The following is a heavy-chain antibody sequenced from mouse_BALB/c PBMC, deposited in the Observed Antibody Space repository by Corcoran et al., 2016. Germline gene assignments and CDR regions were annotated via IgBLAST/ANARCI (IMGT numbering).Heavy chain of an antibody. CDR3: ASGYYDYGGFAY. J-gene: IGHJ3*01. CDR1: GYSFTSYY. Sequence: QVQLQQSGPELVKPGASVKISCKASGYSFTSYYIHWVKQRPGQGLEWIGWIFPGSGNTKYNEKFKGKAKLTADTSSSTAYMQLSSLTSEDSAVYFCASGYYDYGGFAYWGQGTLVTVSA. D-gene: IGHD2-4*01. CDR2: IFPGSGNT. V-gene: IGHV1-66*01.